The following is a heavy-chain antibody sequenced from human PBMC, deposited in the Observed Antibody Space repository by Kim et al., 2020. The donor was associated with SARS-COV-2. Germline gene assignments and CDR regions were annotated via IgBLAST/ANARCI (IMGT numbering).Heavy chain of an antibody. CDR2: ISYDGSNK. J-gene: IGHJ5*02. CDR1: GFTFSSYG. D-gene: IGHD6-13*01. Sequence: GGSLRLSCAASGFTFSSYGMHWVRQAPGKGLEWVAVISYDGSNKYYADSVKGRFTISRDNSKNTLYLQMNSLRAEDTAVYYCARDIYSSRWNSNWFDPWG. CDR3: ARDIYSSRWNSNWFDP. V-gene: IGHV3-33*05.